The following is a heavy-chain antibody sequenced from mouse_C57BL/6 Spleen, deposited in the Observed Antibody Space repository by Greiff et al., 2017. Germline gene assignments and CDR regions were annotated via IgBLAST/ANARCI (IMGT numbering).Heavy chain of an antibody. V-gene: IGHV10-1*01. CDR1: GFSFNTYA. J-gene: IGHJ4*01. Sequence: EVQRVESGGGLVQPKGSLKLSCAASGFSFNTYAMNWVRQAPGKGLEWVARIRSKSNNYATYYADSVKDRFTISRDDSESMLYLQMNNLKTEDTAMYYCVRRGNYGNYAMDYWSQGTSVTVSS. CDR3: VRRGNYGNYAMDY. CDR2: IRSKSNNYAT. D-gene: IGHD2-1*01.